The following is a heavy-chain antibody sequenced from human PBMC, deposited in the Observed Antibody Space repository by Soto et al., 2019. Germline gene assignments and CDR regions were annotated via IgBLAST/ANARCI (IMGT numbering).Heavy chain of an antibody. J-gene: IGHJ4*02. Sequence: SETLSLTCAVSGGSISDYYWSWILQPPGKGLEWIGYVYFSGNTNYNPSLKSRVAISGDMSKNQFSLKLSSVTAADTAVYYCARGGVVAATSLPYWGQGTLVTVSS. CDR3: ARGGVVAATSLPY. V-gene: IGHV4-59*01. CDR1: GGSISDYY. D-gene: IGHD2-2*01. CDR2: VYFSGNT.